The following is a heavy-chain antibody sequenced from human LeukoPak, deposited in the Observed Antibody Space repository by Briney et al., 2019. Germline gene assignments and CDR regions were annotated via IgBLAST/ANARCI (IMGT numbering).Heavy chain of an antibody. D-gene: IGHD5-24*01. Sequence: GGSLRLSCAASGFTFSSYAMSWVRQAPGKGLEWIGHIRGKADGGTPDYAAPVKGKFTISRDDSKSTLFLQMDSLQIEDTAVYYCTTARRASSSLDYWGQGTLVTVSS. CDR1: GFTFSSYA. CDR2: IRGKADGGTP. V-gene: IGHV3-15*01. CDR3: TTARRASSSLDY. J-gene: IGHJ4*02.